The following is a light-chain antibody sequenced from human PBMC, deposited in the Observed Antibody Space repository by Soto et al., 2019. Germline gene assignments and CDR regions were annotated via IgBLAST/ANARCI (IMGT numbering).Light chain of an antibody. J-gene: IGKJ1*01. CDR1: QSISTW. Sequence: DIQMTQSPSTLSASVGDRVTITCRASQSISTWLAWYQQKPGKAPKLLIYKASSLESWVPSRFSGSGSGTEFTLNISGLQPDDFATYYCQQYNGYGRFGQGTKVDI. V-gene: IGKV1-5*03. CDR2: KAS. CDR3: QQYNGYGR.